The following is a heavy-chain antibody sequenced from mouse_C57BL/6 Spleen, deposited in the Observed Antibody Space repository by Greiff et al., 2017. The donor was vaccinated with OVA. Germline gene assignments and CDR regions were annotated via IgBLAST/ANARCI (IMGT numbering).Heavy chain of an antibody. D-gene: IGHD3-3*01. V-gene: IGHV2-2*01. CDR2: IWSGGST. CDR3: ARGGTGYAMDY. J-gene: IGHJ4*01. Sequence: VHLVESGPGLVQPSQSLSITCTVSGFSLTSYGVHWVRQSPGKGLEWLGVIWSGGSTDYNAAFISRLSISKDNSKSQVFFKMNSLQADDTAIYYCARGGTGYAMDYWGQGTSVTVSS. CDR1: GFSLTSYG.